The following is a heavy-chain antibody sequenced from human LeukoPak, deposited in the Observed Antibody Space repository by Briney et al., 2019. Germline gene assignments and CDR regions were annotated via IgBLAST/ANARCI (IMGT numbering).Heavy chain of an antibody. V-gene: IGHV3-73*01. J-gene: IGHJ6*03. Sequence: PGGSLRLSCAASGFTFSGSAIHWVRQASGKGLEWVGRIRSKPNNYATAYAASVRGRFTVSRDDSKNTAYLEMNSLKTEDTAVYYCTRRAAAERGNQYFYYYIDVWGKGTTVTVSS. CDR2: IRSKPNNYAT. CDR3: TRRAAAERGNQYFYYYIDV. D-gene: IGHD6-13*01. CDR1: GFTFSGSA.